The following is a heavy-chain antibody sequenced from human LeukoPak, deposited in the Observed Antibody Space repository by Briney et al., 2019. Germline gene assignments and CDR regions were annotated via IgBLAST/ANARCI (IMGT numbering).Heavy chain of an antibody. CDR3: AGSKQLVQFDY. Sequence: ASVKVSCKASGYTFTSYAMHWVRQAPGQRLEWMGWINAGNGNTKYSQKFQGRVTMTEDTSTDTAYMELSSLRSEDTAVYYCAGSKQLVQFDYWGQGTLVTVSS. J-gene: IGHJ4*02. V-gene: IGHV1-3*01. CDR2: INAGNGNT. CDR1: GYTFTSYA. D-gene: IGHD6-6*01.